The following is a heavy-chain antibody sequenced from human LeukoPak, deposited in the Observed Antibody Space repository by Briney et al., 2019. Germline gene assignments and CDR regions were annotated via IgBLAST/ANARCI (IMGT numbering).Heavy chain of an antibody. CDR2: IYKDGAT. D-gene: IGHD1-1*01. CDR3: AKIDMWNPAY. V-gene: IGHV3-66*02. Sequence: PGGSLRPSCAASGFTVSDSYMAWVRQAPGKGLEWVSSIYKDGATNHADSVKDRFTVSRDNSKNALYLQMISLRGDDTSVYYCAKIDMWNPAYWGQGTLVTVSS. J-gene: IGHJ4*02. CDR1: GFTVSDSY.